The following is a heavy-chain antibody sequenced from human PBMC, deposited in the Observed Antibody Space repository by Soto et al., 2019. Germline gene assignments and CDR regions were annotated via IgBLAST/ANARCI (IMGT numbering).Heavy chain of an antibody. Sequence: SVKVSCKVSGYTLTELSVHWVRQAPGEGLEWMGGFDLENGETIYAQRFQGRVTMTEESSADTPYMELSSLRSEDTAVYYCAIDVRRSNQFDHWGQGTMVTASS. CDR2: FDLENGET. CDR1: GYTLTELS. V-gene: IGHV1-24*01. J-gene: IGHJ4*02. D-gene: IGHD3-10*01. CDR3: AIDVRRSNQFDH.